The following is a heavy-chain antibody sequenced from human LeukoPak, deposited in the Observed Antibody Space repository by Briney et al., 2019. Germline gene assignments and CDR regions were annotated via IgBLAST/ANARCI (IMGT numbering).Heavy chain of an antibody. D-gene: IGHD3-9*01. Sequence: PAGSLRFSSAASGFTSCGNSMNWDRPGPGKEREGGSCINSSSTIYYANSVKGGFTISRDTTKKSQYLQRNSLRAQDTAVYYCGRALRYFALLSISPEYNCFDPWGEGDL. CDR2: INSSSTI. CDR3: GRALRYFALLSISPEYNCFDP. CDR1: GFTSCGNS. J-gene: IGHJ5*02. V-gene: IGHV3-48*01.